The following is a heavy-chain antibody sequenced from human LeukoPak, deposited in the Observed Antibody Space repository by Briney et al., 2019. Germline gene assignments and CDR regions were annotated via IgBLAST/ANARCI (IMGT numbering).Heavy chain of an antibody. CDR1: GFTFRSYS. J-gene: IGHJ4*02. CDR2: ITSNIYT. CDR3: ARERDTSMVALDS. D-gene: IGHD5-18*01. Sequence: GGSLRLSCAASGFTFRSYSLNWVRQAPGKGLEWVSCITSNIYTYYADSVRGRFTISRDNSQNSVYLVMNSLRAEDTAVYYCARERDTSMVALDSWGQGTLVTVSS. V-gene: IGHV3-21*06.